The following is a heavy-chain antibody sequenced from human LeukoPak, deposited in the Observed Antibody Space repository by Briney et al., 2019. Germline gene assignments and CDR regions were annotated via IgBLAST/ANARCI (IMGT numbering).Heavy chain of an antibody. CDR1: GVSVSSSNSY. CDR3: ARQTGSGLFILP. J-gene: IGHJ4*02. V-gene: IGHV4-39*01. Sequence: SETLSPTCTVSGVSVSSSNSYWGWIRQPPGKGLEWIGSIYYSGNTYYNASLKSQVSISIDTSKNQFSLRLTSVTAADTAVYYCARQTGSGLFILPGGQGTLVTVSS. CDR2: IYYSGNT. D-gene: IGHD3/OR15-3a*01.